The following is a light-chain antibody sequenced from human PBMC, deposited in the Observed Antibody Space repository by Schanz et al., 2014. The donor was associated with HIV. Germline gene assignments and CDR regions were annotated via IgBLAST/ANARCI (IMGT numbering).Light chain of an antibody. CDR2: KAS. CDR3: LQYGDDAYT. V-gene: IGKV1-5*03. Sequence: DIQMTQSPSTLSASVGDGVTITCRASQSISSWLAWYQQKPGKAPKLLIYKASSLESGVPSRFSGSGSGTEFTLTINNLQPDDFATYFCLQYGDDAYTFGQGTKLEIK. CDR1: QSISSW. J-gene: IGKJ2*01.